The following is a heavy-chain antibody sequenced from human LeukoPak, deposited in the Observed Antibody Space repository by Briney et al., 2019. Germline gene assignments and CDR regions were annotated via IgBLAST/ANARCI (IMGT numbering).Heavy chain of an antibody. V-gene: IGHV3-7*01. J-gene: IGHJ2*01. CDR3: ARAPVYYDESRGHLKISNWYLDL. D-gene: IGHD3-22*01. Sequence: PGGSLRLSCAASGFTFSSYWMSWVRQAPGKGLEWVANIKQDGSEKYYVDSVKGRFTISRDNAKNSLYLQMNSLRAEDTAVFYCARAPVYYDESRGHLKISNWYLDLWGRGTLVTVSS. CDR2: IKQDGSEK. CDR1: GFTFSSYW.